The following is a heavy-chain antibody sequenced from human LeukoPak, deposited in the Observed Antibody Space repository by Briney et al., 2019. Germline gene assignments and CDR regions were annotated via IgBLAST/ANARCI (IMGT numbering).Heavy chain of an antibody. CDR2: IYYSGSA. D-gene: IGHD4-17*01. Sequence: SETLSLTCTVSGGSTSGHYWSWSRQPPGKGLEWIGYIYYSGSANYSPSLKSRVTISVDTSKNQFSLRLSSVTAADTAVYYCARGTLTTSMKAFDIWGQGTMVTVSS. CDR3: ARGTLTTSMKAFDI. CDR1: GGSTSGHY. V-gene: IGHV4-59*08. J-gene: IGHJ3*02.